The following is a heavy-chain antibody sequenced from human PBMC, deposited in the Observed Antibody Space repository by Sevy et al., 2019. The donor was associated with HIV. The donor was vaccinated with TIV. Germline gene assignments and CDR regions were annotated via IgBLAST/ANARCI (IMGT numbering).Heavy chain of an antibody. CDR1: GFSFGDYD. CDR2: IGTAGDT. D-gene: IGHD3-10*01. J-gene: IGHJ2*01. V-gene: IGHV3-13*01. CDR3: VRCSPSGSEILLGSSNADNWYFDL. Sequence: GGSLRLSCAASGFSFGDYDMHWVRQLSGKGLEWVSSIGTAGDTYYLGSVEGRFAICRENATNSVYLQMRSLRDGDTATYNCVRCSPSGSEILLGSSNADNWYFDLWGRATLVTVFS.